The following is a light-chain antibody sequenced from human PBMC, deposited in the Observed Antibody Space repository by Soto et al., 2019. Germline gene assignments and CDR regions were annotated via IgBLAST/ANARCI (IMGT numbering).Light chain of an antibody. CDR2: EVN. Sequence: QSALTQPASVSGSPGQSITISCTGTSSDVGGYNYVSWYQQHPGKAPKLIIYEVNKRPSGVSNRFSGAKSGNTASLTISGLQTEDEADYDCCSYAGGNTLIFGGGTKLTVL. J-gene: IGLJ2*01. V-gene: IGLV2-23*02. CDR3: CSYAGGNTLI. CDR1: SSDVGGYNY.